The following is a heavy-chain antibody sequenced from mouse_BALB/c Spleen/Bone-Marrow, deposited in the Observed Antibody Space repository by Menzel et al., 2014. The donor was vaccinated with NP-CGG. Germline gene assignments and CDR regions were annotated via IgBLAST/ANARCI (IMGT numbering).Heavy chain of an antibody. J-gene: IGHJ4*01. CDR1: GYTFTSYW. CDR2: IDPYDSET. D-gene: IGHD2-10*02. V-gene: IGHV1-52*01. CDR3: ARRALDAMDY. Sequence: QVQLKESGAELVRPGTSVKLSCKASGYTFTSYWMNWVKQRPEQGLEWIGRIDPYDSETHYNQKFKDKAILTVDKSSSTAYMQRSSLTSEDSAVYYCARRALDAMDYWGQGTSVTVSS.